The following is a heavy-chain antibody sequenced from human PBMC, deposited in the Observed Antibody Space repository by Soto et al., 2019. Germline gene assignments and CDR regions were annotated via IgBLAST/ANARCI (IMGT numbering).Heavy chain of an antibody. CDR1: GYTLTELS. D-gene: IGHD3-10*01. V-gene: IGHV1-24*01. Sequence: ASVKVSCKVSGYTLTELSMHWVRQAPGKGLEWMGGFDPEDGETIYAQKFQGRVTMTEDTSTDTAYMELSSLRSEDTAVYYCATTGRYGSNSYYYGMDAWGQGTTVTVSS. J-gene: IGHJ6*02. CDR3: ATTGRYGSNSYYYGMDA. CDR2: FDPEDGET.